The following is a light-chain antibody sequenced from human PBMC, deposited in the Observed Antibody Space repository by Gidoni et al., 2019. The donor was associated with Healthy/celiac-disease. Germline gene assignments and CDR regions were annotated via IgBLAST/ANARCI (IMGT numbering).Light chain of an antibody. CDR2: AAS. CDR3: QKYNSAPLT. J-gene: IGKJ4*01. V-gene: IGKV1-27*01. Sequence: DVKMTPYPSSLSESVGDRGTITCRASHGIRNYLAGYQQKPGKVPKLLIYAASPLQSGVPSRFCGSGSCTNFTLTISSLQPADVSTSYCQKYNSAPLTFGGGTKVEIK. CDR1: HGIRNY.